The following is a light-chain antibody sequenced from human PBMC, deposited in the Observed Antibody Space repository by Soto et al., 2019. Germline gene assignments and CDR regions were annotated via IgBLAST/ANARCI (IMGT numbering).Light chain of an antibody. CDR2: GAS. J-gene: IGKJ1*01. V-gene: IGKV3-15*01. CDR1: QTVRNN. Sequence: ELVLTRSPGTLSLSPGERATLSCRASQTVRNNYSAWYQQKPGQAPRLLIYGASTRVTGIPARFSGSGSGTEFTLTISSLQSEDFAVYYCQQYHNWWTFGEGTKVDI. CDR3: QQYHNWWT.